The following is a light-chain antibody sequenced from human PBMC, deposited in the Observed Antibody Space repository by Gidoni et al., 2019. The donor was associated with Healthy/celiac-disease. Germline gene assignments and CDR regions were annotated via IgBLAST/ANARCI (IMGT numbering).Light chain of an antibody. V-gene: IGKV1-33*01. J-gene: IGKJ3*01. CDR2: DAS. Sequence: DIPMTQSPSSLSASVGDRVTITCQASQDISNYLNWYQQKPGKAPKLLIYDASNLETGVPSRFSGSGAGTDFTCTISSLQPEDIATYYCQQYDNPFTFGPGTKVDIK. CDR3: QQYDNPFT. CDR1: QDISNY.